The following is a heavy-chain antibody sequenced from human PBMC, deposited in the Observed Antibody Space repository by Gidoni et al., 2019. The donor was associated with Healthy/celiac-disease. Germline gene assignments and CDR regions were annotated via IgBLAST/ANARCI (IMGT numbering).Heavy chain of an antibody. Sequence: EVQLVESGGGLVKPGGSLRLFCAASGFTFSNAWMGLVRQAPGKGLEWVGRIKSKTDGGTTDYAAPVKGRFTISRDDSKNTLYLQMNSLKTEDTAVYYCTTDPGSYLLFDYWGQGTLVTVSS. CDR1: GFTFSNAW. J-gene: IGHJ4*02. D-gene: IGHD1-26*01. CDR2: IKSKTDGGTT. V-gene: IGHV3-15*01. CDR3: TTDPGSYLLFDY.